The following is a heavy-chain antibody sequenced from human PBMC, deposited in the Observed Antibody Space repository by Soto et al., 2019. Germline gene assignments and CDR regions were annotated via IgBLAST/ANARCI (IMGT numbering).Heavy chain of an antibody. J-gene: IGHJ5*02. CDR2: INPNSGGT. Sequence: ASVKVSCKASGYTFTGYYMHWVRQAPGQGLEWMGWINPNSGGTNYAQKFQGRVTMTRDTSISTAYMELSRLRSDDTAVYYCARVLGLPGAIPRFDPWGQGTLVTVSS. V-gene: IGHV1-2*02. CDR3: ARVLGLPGAIPRFDP. CDR1: GYTFTGYY. D-gene: IGHD2-2*02.